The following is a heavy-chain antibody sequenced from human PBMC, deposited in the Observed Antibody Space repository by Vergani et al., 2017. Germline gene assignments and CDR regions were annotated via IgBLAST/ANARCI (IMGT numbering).Heavy chain of an antibody. CDR1: GYTFTSYG. Sequence: QVQLVQSGAEVKKPGASVKVSCKASGYTFTSYGISWVRQAPGQGLEWMGWISAYNGNTNYAQKLQGRVTMTTDTSTSTAYMELRSLRSDDTAVYYCARDYAETYYDFWSGYHHDAFDIWGQGTMVTVSS. CDR2: ISAYNGNT. CDR3: ARDYAETYYDFWSGYHHDAFDI. D-gene: IGHD3-3*01. V-gene: IGHV1-18*01. J-gene: IGHJ3*02.